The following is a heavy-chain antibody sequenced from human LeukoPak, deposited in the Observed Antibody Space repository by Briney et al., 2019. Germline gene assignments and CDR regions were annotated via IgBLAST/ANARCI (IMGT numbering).Heavy chain of an antibody. CDR1: GGSISNYY. Sequence: PSETLSLTCTVSGGSISNYYWSWIRQPPGKGLEWIGYIFYAGSTTYNPSLKGRVTISIDTSKNQFSLKLNSVTAADTAVYYCASGERGYSYGPLDYWGQGTLVTVSS. CDR2: IFYAGST. CDR3: ASGERGYSYGPLDY. D-gene: IGHD5-18*01. V-gene: IGHV4-59*08. J-gene: IGHJ4*02.